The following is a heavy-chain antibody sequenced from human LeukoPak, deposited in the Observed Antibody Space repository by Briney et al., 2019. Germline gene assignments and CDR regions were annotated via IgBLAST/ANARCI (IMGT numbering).Heavy chain of an antibody. Sequence: SETLSLTCSVSGGSITSSLSYWGWIRQPPGKGLEWIGSIYYSGSTYYSPSLKSRVTISVDTSKNQFSLKLSSVTAADTAVYYYARSIATYGPTHNWFGPWGQGILVTVSS. CDR3: ARSIATYGPTHNWFGP. V-gene: IGHV4-39*01. D-gene: IGHD6-6*01. CDR1: GGSITSSLSY. CDR2: IYYSGST. J-gene: IGHJ5*02.